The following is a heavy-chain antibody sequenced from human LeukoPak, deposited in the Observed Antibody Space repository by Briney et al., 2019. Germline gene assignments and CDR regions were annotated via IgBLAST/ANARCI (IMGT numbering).Heavy chain of an antibody. D-gene: IGHD3-22*01. CDR3: AKVCSSGYYYVDY. Sequence: PGGSLRLSCAASGFTFSSYGMHWVRQAPGKGLEWVAVISYDGSNKYYADSVKGRFTISRDNSKNTLYLQMNSLRAEDTAVYYCAKVCSSGYYYVDYWGQGTLVTVSS. CDR2: ISYDGSNK. J-gene: IGHJ4*02. CDR1: GFTFSSYG. V-gene: IGHV3-30*18.